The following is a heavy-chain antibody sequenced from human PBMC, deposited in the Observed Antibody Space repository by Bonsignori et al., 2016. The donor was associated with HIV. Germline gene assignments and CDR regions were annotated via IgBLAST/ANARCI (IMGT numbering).Heavy chain of an antibody. J-gene: IGHJ4*02. CDR2: ISSSSSSSNYI. D-gene: IGHD3-3*01. CDR3: ARGSRLYYDFWSGSDYFDY. Sequence: VRQAPGKGLECVSSISSSSSSSNYIYYADSLKGRFTISRDNAKNSLYLQMNSLRAEDTAVYYCARGSRLYYDFWSGSDYFDYWGQGTLVTVSS. V-gene: IGHV3-21*01.